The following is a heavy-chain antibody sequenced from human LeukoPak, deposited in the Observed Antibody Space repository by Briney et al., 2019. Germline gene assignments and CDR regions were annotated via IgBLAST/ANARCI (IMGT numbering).Heavy chain of an antibody. CDR2: ISSSSSYI. CDR1: GFTFSSYS. D-gene: IGHD5-18*01. J-gene: IGHJ4*02. CDR3: ARTILVDTARNFDY. V-gene: IGHV3-21*01. Sequence: GGSLRLSCAASGFTFSSYSMNWVRQAPGKGLEWVSSISSSSSYIYYADSVKGRFTISRDNAKNSPYLQMNSLRAEDTAVYYCARTILVDTARNFDYWGQGTLVTVSS.